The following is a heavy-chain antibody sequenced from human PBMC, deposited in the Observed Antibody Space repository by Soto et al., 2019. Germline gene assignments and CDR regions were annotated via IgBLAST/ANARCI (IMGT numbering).Heavy chain of an antibody. CDR1: GGTFSSYA. Sequence: QVQLVQSGAEVKKPGSSVKVSCKASGGTFSSYAISWVRQAPGQGLEWMGGIIPIFGTANYAQKFQGRVTITADESTSTAYMELSSLRSEDTAVYYCARSSTIVVVPAAIEDYYYSMDVWGQGTTVTVSS. V-gene: IGHV1-69*01. D-gene: IGHD2-2*02. J-gene: IGHJ6*02. CDR2: IIPIFGTA. CDR3: ARSSTIVVVPAAIEDYYYSMDV.